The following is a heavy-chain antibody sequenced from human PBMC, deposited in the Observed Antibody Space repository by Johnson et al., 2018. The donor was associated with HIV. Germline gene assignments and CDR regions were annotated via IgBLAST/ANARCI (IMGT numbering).Heavy chain of an antibody. D-gene: IGHD3-3*01. Sequence: VQLVESGGGVVRPGGSLRLSCAASGCIFDDDGMSWVRQVPGKGLERVSGINWNAASTGYADSVKGRFTISRDNAEDSMYLQMDSLRAEDTALYYCARDRKYNFWSGYDTWGQGTMVSVSS. CDR3: ARDRKYNFWSGYDT. V-gene: IGHV3-20*04. J-gene: IGHJ3*01. CDR1: GCIFDDDG. CDR2: INWNAAST.